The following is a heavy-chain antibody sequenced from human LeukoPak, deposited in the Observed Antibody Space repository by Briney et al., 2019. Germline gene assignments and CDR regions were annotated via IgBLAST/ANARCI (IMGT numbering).Heavy chain of an antibody. J-gene: IGHJ4*02. D-gene: IGHD6-19*01. CDR3: ARGSGSSGWYLISYYFDY. V-gene: IGHV3-30-3*01. Sequence: PGRSLRLSCAASGFTFSSYAMHWVRQAPGKGLEWVAVISYDGSNKYYADSVKGRFTISRDNSKNTLYLQMNSLRAEDTAVYYCARGSGSSGWYLISYYFDYWGQGTLVTVSS. CDR1: GFTFSSYA. CDR2: ISYDGSNK.